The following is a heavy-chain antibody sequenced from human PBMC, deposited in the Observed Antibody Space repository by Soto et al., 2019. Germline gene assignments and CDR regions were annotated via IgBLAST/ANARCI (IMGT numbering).Heavy chain of an antibody. Sequence: EVQLVESGGGLIQPGGSLRLSCAASGFTVSSDYMSWVRQAPGKGLEWASVIYSGGSTYYADSVKGRFTISRDNSKNTLYLQMNSLRAEDTAVYYCARVFLDTAVDLLAHYYYYGMDVWGQGTTVTVSS. D-gene: IGHD5-18*01. CDR1: GFTVSSDY. CDR3: ARVFLDTAVDLLAHYYYYGMDV. J-gene: IGHJ6*02. V-gene: IGHV3-53*01. CDR2: IYSGGST.